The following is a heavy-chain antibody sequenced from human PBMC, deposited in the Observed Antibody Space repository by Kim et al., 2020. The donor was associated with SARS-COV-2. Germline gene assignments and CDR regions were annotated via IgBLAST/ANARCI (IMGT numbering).Heavy chain of an antibody. V-gene: IGHV3-11*01. D-gene: IGHD5-12*01. CDR1: GFTLSDHL. J-gene: IGHJ4*02. CDR2: ISDSGNSI. Sequence: GGSLRLSCAASGFTLSDHLMSWIRQAPGKGLEWISYISDSGNSIYYADSVRGRFTISRDNAKNSLYLQMNSLRADDTAVYFCARDGYRGAFDSWGQGTLLSVSS. CDR3: ARDGYRGAFDS.